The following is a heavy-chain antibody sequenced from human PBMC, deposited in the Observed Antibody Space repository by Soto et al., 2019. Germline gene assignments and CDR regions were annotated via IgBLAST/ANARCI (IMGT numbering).Heavy chain of an antibody. J-gene: IGHJ4*02. D-gene: IGHD3-10*01. CDR2: IYYSGST. V-gene: IGHV4-59*08. CDR1: GGSISSYY. Sequence: SETLSLTCTVSGGSISSYYWSWIRQPPGKGLEWIRYIYYSGSTNYNPPLKSRVTISVDTSKNQFSLKLSSVTAADTAVYYCARVTWFGEPSPFDYWGQGTLVTVSS. CDR3: ARVTWFGEPSPFDY.